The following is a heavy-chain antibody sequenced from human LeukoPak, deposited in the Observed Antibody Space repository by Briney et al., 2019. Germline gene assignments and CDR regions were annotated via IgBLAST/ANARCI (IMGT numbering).Heavy chain of an antibody. V-gene: IGHV4-31*03. CDR1: GGSISSGGYY. J-gene: IGHJ4*02. CDR2: IYYSGST. D-gene: IGHD3-9*01. Sequence: SETLSLTCTVSGGSISSGGYYWSWNRQHPGKDLEWIGYIYYSGSTYYNPSLNSRVTISVDTSKNQFSLKLSSVTAADTAVYYCARMGRYFDYWGQGTLVTVSS. CDR3: ARMGRYFDY.